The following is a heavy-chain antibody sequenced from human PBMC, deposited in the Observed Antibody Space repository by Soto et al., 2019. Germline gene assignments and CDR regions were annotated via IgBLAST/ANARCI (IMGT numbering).Heavy chain of an antibody. V-gene: IGHV1-18*01. CDR3: ARDRGSYALDC. CDR2: ISANNGNT. Sequence: QVQLVQSGAEVKKPGASVKVSCKASGYTFTNYGISWVRQAPGQGLEWMGWISANNGNTNYEQKLQGRVTMTTDTSTSTAYRELRSLRSDDTAVYYCARDRGSYALDCWGQGTLVTVSS. J-gene: IGHJ4*02. D-gene: IGHD1-26*01. CDR1: GYTFTNYG.